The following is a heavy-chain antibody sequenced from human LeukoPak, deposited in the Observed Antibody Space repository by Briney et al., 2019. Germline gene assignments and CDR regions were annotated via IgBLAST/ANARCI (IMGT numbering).Heavy chain of an antibody. J-gene: IGHJ4*02. CDR2: ISSSSSTI. V-gene: IGHV3-48*01. Sequence: GGSLGLSCAASGFTFSSYSMNWVRQAPGKGLEWVSYISSSSSTIYYADSVKGRFTISRDNAKNSLYLQMNSLRAEDTAVYYCARDYPTDYWGQGTLVTVSS. CDR3: ARDYPTDY. CDR1: GFTFSSYS.